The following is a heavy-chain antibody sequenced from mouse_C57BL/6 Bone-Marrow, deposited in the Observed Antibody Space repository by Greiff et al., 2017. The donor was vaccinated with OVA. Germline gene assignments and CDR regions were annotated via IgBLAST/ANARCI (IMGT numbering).Heavy chain of an antibody. J-gene: IGHJ2*01. CDR3: ARSDGSSYFDY. V-gene: IGHV1-69*01. CDR1: GYTFTSYW. CDR2: IDPSDSYT. D-gene: IGHD1-1*01. Sequence: VKLQQPGAELVMPGASVKLSCKASGYTFTSYWMHWVKQRPGQGLEWIGEIDPSDSYTNYNQKFKGKSTLTVDKSSSTAYMQLSSLTSEDSAVYYCARSDGSSYFDYWGQGTTLTVSS.